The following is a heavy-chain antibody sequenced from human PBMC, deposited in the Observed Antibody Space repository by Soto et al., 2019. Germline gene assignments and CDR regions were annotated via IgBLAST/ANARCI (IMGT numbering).Heavy chain of an antibody. CDR2: ISYDGSNK. Sequence: GGSLRFSCAASGFTFSSYGMHWFRQAPGKGLEWVAVISYDGSNKYYADSVKGRFTISRDNSKNTLYLQMNSLRAEDTAVYYWAKVTTGAVYFDYWGQGTLVTVSS. D-gene: IGHD4-17*01. CDR1: GFTFSSYG. CDR3: AKVTTGAVYFDY. V-gene: IGHV3-30*18. J-gene: IGHJ4*02.